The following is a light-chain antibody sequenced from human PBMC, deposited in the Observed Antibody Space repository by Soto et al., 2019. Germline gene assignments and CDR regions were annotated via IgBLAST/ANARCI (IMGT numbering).Light chain of an antibody. J-gene: IGKJ1*01. V-gene: IGKV1-5*03. CDR3: QHYKDYSWT. CDR1: QRISRW. Sequence: DIHLTQSPSTLSASVGDRITITCRASQRISRWLAWYQQKPWKATKLLIYTTSSLESGVPSRFSGSGSGTEFTLTISSLQPDDFATYYCQHYKDYSWTVGQGTKVDIK. CDR2: TTS.